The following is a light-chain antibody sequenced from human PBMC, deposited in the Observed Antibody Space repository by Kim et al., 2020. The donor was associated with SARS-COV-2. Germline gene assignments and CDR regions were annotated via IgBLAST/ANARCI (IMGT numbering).Light chain of an antibody. Sequence: SSLSASVGDLVTITCRASQGMSSSFAWYQQKPGKAPKLLIYDASTLQSGVPSRFSGSGSGTEVTLTISSLQPEDFATYYCQHVTSFGGGTKVDIK. J-gene: IGKJ4*01. CDR3: QHVTS. V-gene: IGKV1-9*01. CDR1: QGMSSS. CDR2: DAS.